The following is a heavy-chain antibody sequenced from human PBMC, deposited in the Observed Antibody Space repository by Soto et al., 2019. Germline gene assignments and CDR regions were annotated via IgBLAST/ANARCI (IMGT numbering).Heavy chain of an antibody. V-gene: IGHV3-30*18. J-gene: IGHJ4*02. D-gene: IGHD4-17*01. Sequence: QVQLVESGGGVVQPGRSLRLSCAASGFTFSSYGMHWVRQAPGKGLEWVAVISYDGSNKYYADSVKGRFTISRDNSKNTLYLQMNSLRAEDTAGYYCAKDDGDYSIGLYDYWGQGTLVTVSS. CDR2: ISYDGSNK. CDR1: GFTFSSYG. CDR3: AKDDGDYSIGLYDY.